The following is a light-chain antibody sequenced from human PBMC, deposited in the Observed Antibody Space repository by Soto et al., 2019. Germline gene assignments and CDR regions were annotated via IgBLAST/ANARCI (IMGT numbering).Light chain of an antibody. J-gene: IGKJ5*01. CDR2: GAS. V-gene: IGKV3-20*01. CDR1: QSASSNY. CDR3: QQYGSSPIT. Sequence: EIVLTQSPGTLSLSPGERATLSCRASQSASSNYLAWYQQKPGQAPRLLIYGASSRATDIPDRFSGSGSGTDFTITISRLEPEDFAVYYCQQYGSSPITFGQGTRLETK.